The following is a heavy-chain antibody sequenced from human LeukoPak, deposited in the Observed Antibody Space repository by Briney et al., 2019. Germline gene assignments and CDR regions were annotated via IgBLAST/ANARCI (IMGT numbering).Heavy chain of an antibody. Sequence: SETLSLTCTISGGSISSYYWSWIGQSPGKGLEWIGYIYNSGSTNYNPSLKSRVTISVDTSKNQFSLKLSSVTAADTAVYYCARPGVGSGRYGAFDIWGQGTMVTVSS. J-gene: IGHJ3*02. D-gene: IGHD5-18*01. V-gene: IGHV4-59*08. CDR3: ARPGVGSGRYGAFDI. CDR2: IYNSGST. CDR1: GGSISSYY.